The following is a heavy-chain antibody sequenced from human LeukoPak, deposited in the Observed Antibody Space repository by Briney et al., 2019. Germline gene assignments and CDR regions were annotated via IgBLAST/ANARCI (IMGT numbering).Heavy chain of an antibody. CDR2: ISGSGGST. CDR1: GFTFSSYA. Sequence: PGGSLRLSCAASGFTFSSYAMSWLRQAPGKGLEWVSAISGSGGSTYYADSVKGRFTISRDNSKNTLYLQMNSLRAEDTAVYYCAKAQHCSGGSCYRDWGQGTLVTVSS. CDR3: AKAQHCSGGSCYRD. J-gene: IGHJ4*02. D-gene: IGHD2-15*01. V-gene: IGHV3-23*01.